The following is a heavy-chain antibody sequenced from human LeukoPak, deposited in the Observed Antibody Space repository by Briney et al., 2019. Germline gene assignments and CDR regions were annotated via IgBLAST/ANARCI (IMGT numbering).Heavy chain of an antibody. J-gene: IGHJ4*02. V-gene: IGHV3-7*04. D-gene: IGHD6-25*01. CDR1: GFTFSMYW. CDR2: IKHDGSEK. Sequence: AGGSLRLSCAASGFTFSMYWMSWVRQAPGKGLEWVANIKHDGSEKFYVDSVKGQFIISRDNAKNSLFLQLNSLRDEDTAVYYCARITGIEAAGDYWGQGTLVTVSS. CDR3: ARITGIEAAGDY.